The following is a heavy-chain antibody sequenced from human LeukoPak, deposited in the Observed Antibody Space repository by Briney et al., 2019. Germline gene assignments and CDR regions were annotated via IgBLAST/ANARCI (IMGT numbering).Heavy chain of an antibody. Sequence: PSETLSLTCTVSGGSISSYYWSWIRQPPGKGLEWIGYIYYSGSTNYNPSLKSRVTISVDTSKNQFSLKLSSVTAADTAVYYCAGHVPLGYCSSTSCYSDAFDIWGQGTMVTVSS. D-gene: IGHD2-2*02. J-gene: IGHJ3*02. CDR2: IYYSGST. CDR1: GGSISSYY. V-gene: IGHV4-59*08. CDR3: AGHVPLGYCSSTSCYSDAFDI.